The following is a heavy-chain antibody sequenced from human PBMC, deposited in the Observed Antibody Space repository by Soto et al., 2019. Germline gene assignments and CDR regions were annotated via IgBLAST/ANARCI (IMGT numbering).Heavy chain of an antibody. CDR1: GGSISRYY. J-gene: IGHJ6*02. CDR3: AREGLTGTIGLYYYYGMDV. V-gene: IGHV4-59*01. D-gene: IGHD1-7*01. Sequence: QVQLQESGPGLVKPSETLSLTCTVSGGSISRYYWSWIRQPPGKGLDWIGYIYYSGSTNYNPSLKSRVTISVDTSKNQFSLKLSSVTAADTAVYYCAREGLTGTIGLYYYYGMDVWGQGTTVTVSS. CDR2: IYYSGST.